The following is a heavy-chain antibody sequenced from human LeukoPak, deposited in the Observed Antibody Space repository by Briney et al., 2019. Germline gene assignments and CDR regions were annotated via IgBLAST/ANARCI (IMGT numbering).Heavy chain of an antibody. D-gene: IGHD4-11*01. J-gene: IGHJ5*02. Sequence: GGSLRLSCAASGFTFSNAWMSWVRQAPGKGLEWVGRIKSKTDGGTTDYAAPVKGRFTISGDDSKNTLYLQMNSLKTEDTAVYYCTTDPDYSNKRLGSNWFDPWGQGALVSVSS. CDR3: TTDPDYSNKRLGSNWFDP. CDR2: IKSKTDGGTT. V-gene: IGHV3-15*01. CDR1: GFTFSNAW.